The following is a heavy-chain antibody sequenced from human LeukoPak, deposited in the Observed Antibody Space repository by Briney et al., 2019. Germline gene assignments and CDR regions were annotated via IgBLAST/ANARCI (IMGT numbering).Heavy chain of an antibody. Sequence: GGSLRLSCAASGFTFSSYSMNWVRQAPGKGVEWVSSISSSSSYIYYADSVKGRFTISRDNAKNSLYLQMNSLREEDTAVYYCAKDLAMVRGDYMDVWGKGTTVTISS. CDR1: GFTFSSYS. D-gene: IGHD3-10*01. J-gene: IGHJ6*03. CDR3: AKDLAMVRGDYMDV. V-gene: IGHV3-21*01. CDR2: ISSSSSYI.